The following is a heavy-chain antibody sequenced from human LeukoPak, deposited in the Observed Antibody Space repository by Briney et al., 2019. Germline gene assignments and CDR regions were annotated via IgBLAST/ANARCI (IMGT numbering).Heavy chain of an antibody. CDR3: ARSPQGDNWNDY. Sequence: ASVKVSCKASGYTFTGYYMHWVRQAPGQGLDWMGRINPNSGGTNYAQKFQGRVTMTRDTSISTAYMELSRLRSDDTAVYYCARSPQGDNWNDYWGQGTLVTVSS. V-gene: IGHV1-2*06. D-gene: IGHD1-20*01. J-gene: IGHJ4*02. CDR1: GYTFTGYY. CDR2: INPNSGGT.